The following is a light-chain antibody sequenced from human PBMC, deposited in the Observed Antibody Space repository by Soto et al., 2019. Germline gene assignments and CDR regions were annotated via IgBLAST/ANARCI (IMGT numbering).Light chain of an antibody. J-gene: IGKJ3*01. V-gene: IGKV3-20*01. CDR3: QQYGSSPLFT. Sequence: EIVLTQSPGTLSLSPGERATLSCRASQSVSSNYLAWYQQKPGQAPRLLIYGASSRATGIPDRFSGSGSGTDFNLSLSRLEPEDFAVYYCQQYGSSPLFTFGPGTKVEIK. CDR2: GAS. CDR1: QSVSSNY.